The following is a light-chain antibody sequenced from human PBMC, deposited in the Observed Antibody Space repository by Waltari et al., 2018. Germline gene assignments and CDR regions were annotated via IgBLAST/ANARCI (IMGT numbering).Light chain of an antibody. Sequence: QSALTQPRSVSGSPGQSVTMSCTGTSSDVGVDTYVSWYQQNPGKAPKLIIYDVTKRPSGVPDRFSGSKSGNTASLSISGLQADDEADYYCCSYAGSYTYVVFGGGTKLTVL. CDR3: CSYAGSYTYVV. CDR1: SSDVGVDTY. CDR2: DVT. J-gene: IGLJ2*01. V-gene: IGLV2-11*01.